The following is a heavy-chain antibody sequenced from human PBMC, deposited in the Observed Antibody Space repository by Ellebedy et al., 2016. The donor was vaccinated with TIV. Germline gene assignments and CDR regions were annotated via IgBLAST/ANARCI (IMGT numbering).Heavy chain of an antibody. CDR1: GLTFSNFW. CDR2: INQDGSAG. Sequence: GGSLRLSCAASGLTFSNFWMIWVRQAPGKGLEWEANINQDGSAGYYVDSVKGRFTISRDNAKNSLYLQMKSLRAEDTALYCCAGPAALGTKAFDYWGQGTLVTVSS. J-gene: IGHJ4*02. D-gene: IGHD2-2*01. CDR3: AGPAALGTKAFDY. V-gene: IGHV3-7*01.